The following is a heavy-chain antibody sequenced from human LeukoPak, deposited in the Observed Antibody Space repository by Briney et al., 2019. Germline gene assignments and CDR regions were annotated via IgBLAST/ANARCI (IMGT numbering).Heavy chain of an antibody. CDR1: GFTFSSYW. Sequence: GGSLRLSCAASGFTFSSYWMSWVRQAPGKGLEWVANIKQDGSEKYYVNSVKGRFTISRDNAKNSLYVQMYSLRAEDTAVYYCARIGAAGMDYWGQGTLVTVSS. J-gene: IGHJ4*02. CDR3: ARIGAAGMDY. CDR2: IKQDGSEK. D-gene: IGHD6-13*01. V-gene: IGHV3-7*03.